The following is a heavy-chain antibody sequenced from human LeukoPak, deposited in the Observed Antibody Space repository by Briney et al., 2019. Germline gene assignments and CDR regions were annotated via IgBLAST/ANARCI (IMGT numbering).Heavy chain of an antibody. CDR1: GFTFSSYW. CDR2: IKQAGSEK. V-gene: IGHV3-7*01. J-gene: IGHJ4*02. CDR3: AGGRGGYYFDY. D-gene: IGHD3-10*01. Sequence: GGSLRLSCAASGFTFSSYWMTWVRQAPGKGLEWVANIKQAGSEKYYVDSVKGRFTISRDNAKNSLYLQMNSLRAEDTAVYYCAGGRGGYYFDYWGQGTLVTVAS.